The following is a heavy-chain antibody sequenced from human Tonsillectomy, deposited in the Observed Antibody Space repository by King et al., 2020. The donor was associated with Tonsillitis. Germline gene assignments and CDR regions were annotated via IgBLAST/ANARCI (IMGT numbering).Heavy chain of an antibody. CDR3: ASCGESSICSRGAFDI. J-gene: IGHJ3*02. CDR2: IYYSGST. V-gene: IGHV4-59*01. D-gene: IGHD6-13*01. CDR1: GGSISNYY. Sequence: QLQESGPGLVKPSETLSLTCSVSGGSISNYYWSWIRQPPGKGLEWIGYIYYSGSTYYNPSLKSRVSMSVDMSKNQISLQWNSVTAADTAVYYRASCGESSICSRGAFDIWGQGTTVTVSS.